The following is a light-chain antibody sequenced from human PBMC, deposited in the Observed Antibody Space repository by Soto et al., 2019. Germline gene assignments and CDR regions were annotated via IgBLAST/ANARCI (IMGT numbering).Light chain of an antibody. CDR1: QSINSE. J-gene: IGKJ2*01. V-gene: IGKV3-15*01. CDR2: GAS. Sequence: EIVMTQSPATLSLSPGERAALSCRASQSINSELAWYQQKPGQPPRLLIYGASTRATGVPARFTGSGSGSEFTLTISGLQSEDFAVYYCQQCHNWPLTFGQGTRVEI. CDR3: QQCHNWPLT.